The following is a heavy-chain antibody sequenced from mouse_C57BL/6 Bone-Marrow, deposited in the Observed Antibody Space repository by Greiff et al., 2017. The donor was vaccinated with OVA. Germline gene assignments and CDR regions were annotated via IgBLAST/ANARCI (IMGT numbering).Heavy chain of an antibody. CDR3: ARSYYSNYVPFDY. V-gene: IGHV1-7*01. J-gene: IGHJ2*01. D-gene: IGHD2-5*01. Sequence: VQLQQSGAELAKPGASVKLSCKASGYTFTSYWMHWVKKRPGEGLEWIGYINPSSGYTKYNEKFKGKATLTADKSSSTAYMQLNSLTSEDSAVYFCARSYYSNYVPFDYWGQGTTLTVSS. CDR2: INPSSGYT. CDR1: GYTFTSYW.